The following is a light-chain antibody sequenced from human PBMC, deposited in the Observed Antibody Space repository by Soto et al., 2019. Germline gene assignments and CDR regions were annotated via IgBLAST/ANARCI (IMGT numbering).Light chain of an antibody. CDR2: DAS. J-gene: IGKJ4*01. V-gene: IGKV3-11*01. Sequence: EIVLTQSPATLSLSPGDRATLSCRASQTVSSYLAWYQQKPGQAPRLLIYDASSWATGIPARFSGSGSGTDFTLTITSLEPEDFAVYYCQQRSGWPSTFGRGTKVEIK. CDR1: QTVSSY. CDR3: QQRSGWPST.